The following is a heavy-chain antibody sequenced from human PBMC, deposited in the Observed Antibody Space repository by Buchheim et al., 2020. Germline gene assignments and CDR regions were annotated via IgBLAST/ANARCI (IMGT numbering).Heavy chain of an antibody. CDR1: GFTFTSYD. D-gene: IGHD2-8*02. V-gene: IGHV1-8*01. CDR3: ARGPPPYCTGGLCSPYFYGMDI. J-gene: IGHJ6*02. CDR2: MSTNSGNT. Sequence: QVQLVQSGAEVKKPGASVKVFCKASGFTFTSYDINWVRQATGQGLEWVGWMSTNSGNTGYAQQFRGRVTMTRNTSISTAYMELSSLRSEDTAVYYCARGPPPYCTGGLCSPYFYGMDIWGQGTT.